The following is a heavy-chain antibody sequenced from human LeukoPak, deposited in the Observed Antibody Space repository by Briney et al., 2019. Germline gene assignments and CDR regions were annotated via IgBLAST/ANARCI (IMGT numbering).Heavy chain of an antibody. CDR1: GGTFSSYA. CDR2: IIPIFGTA. D-gene: IGHD2-2*03. J-gene: IGHJ4*02. V-gene: IGHV1-69*13. CDR3: ARDPPHGYCSSTSCYGNDY. Sequence: SVKVSCKASGGTFSSYAISWVRQAPGQGLEWMGGIIPIFGTANYAQRFQGRVTITADESTSTAYMELSSLRSEDTAVYYCARDPPHGYCSSTSCYGNDYWGQGTLVTVSS.